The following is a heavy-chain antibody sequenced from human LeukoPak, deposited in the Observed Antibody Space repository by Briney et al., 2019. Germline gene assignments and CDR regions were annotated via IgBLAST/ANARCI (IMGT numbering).Heavy chain of an antibody. CDR2: IIPIFGTA. Sequence: SVNVSCKASGGTFTSYAISWVRQAPGQGLEWMGGIIPIFGTANYAQKFQGRVTITTDESTSTAYMELSSLRSEDTAVYYCARGRSSGWFPDYFDYWGQGTLVTVSS. D-gene: IGHD6-19*01. J-gene: IGHJ4*02. CDR3: ARGRSSGWFPDYFDY. V-gene: IGHV1-69*05. CDR1: GGTFTSYA.